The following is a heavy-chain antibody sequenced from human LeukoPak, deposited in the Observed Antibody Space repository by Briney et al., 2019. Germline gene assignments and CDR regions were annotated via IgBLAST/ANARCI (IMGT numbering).Heavy chain of an antibody. CDR3: AKGYSSGLDY. CDR2: IKQDGSEK. Sequence: GGSLRLSCAASGFTFSSNWMSWVRQAPGKGLEWVANIKQDGSEKYYVDSVKGRFTISRDNAKNSLYLQMNTLRAEDTAVYYCAKGYSSGLDYWGQGTLVTVSS. J-gene: IGHJ4*02. D-gene: IGHD6-19*01. V-gene: IGHV3-7*01. CDR1: GFTFSSNW.